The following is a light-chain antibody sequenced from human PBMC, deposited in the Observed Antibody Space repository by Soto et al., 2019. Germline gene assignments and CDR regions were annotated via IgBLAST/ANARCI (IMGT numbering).Light chain of an antibody. J-gene: IGKJ5*01. CDR2: AAS. V-gene: IGKV1-39*01. CDR1: QTISNY. CDR3: QQSYSPPPIT. Sequence: DIQMTQSPSSLSASVGDRATLTCRASQTISNYLNWYQKKPGKAPQLLIYAASTLQRGVPSRFSGSGSGTDFTLAIGSLQPEDSATYYCQQSYSPPPITFGQGTRLEIK.